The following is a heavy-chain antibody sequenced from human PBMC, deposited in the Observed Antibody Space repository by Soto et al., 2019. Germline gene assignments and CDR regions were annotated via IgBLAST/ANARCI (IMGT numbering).Heavy chain of an antibody. CDR2: IYYRSKWDY. V-gene: IGHV6-1*01. CDR1: GASVSSNIAA. CDR3: ARSFGGFFDY. J-gene: IGHJ4*02. D-gene: IGHD3-10*01. Sequence: SQTLTLTCAISGASVSSNIAAWNWIRQSPWRGLEWLGRIYYRSKWDYDSEVSVRSRITINPDTSKNQFSLQLNSVTPDDTAVYYCARSFGGFFDYWGQG.